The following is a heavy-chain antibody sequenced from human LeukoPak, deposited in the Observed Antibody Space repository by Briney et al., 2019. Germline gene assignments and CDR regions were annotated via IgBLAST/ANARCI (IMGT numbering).Heavy chain of an antibody. J-gene: IGHJ6*04. Sequence: SGGSLRLFCAASGFTFSNYWMHWVRQAPGKGLEWVANIKQDGSEKYYVDSVKGRFTISRDNAKNSLYLQMNSLRAEDTAVYYCAELGITMIGGVWGKGTTVTISS. CDR3: AELGITMIGGV. V-gene: IGHV3-7*01. CDR1: GFTFSNYW. CDR2: IKQDGSEK. D-gene: IGHD3-10*02.